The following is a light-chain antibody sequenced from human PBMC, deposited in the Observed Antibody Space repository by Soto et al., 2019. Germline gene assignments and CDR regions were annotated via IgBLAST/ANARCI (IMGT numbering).Light chain of an antibody. V-gene: IGLV1-47*01. J-gene: IGLJ3*02. CDR1: SSNIGSNY. CDR3: AAWDDSLSGHNWV. Sequence: QPVLTQPPSASGTPGQRVTISCSGSSSNIGSNYVYWYQQLPGTAPKLLIYRNNQRPSGVPDRFSGSKSGTSASLAISGLRSEDEADYYCAAWDDSLSGHNWVFGGGTKLTVL. CDR2: RNN.